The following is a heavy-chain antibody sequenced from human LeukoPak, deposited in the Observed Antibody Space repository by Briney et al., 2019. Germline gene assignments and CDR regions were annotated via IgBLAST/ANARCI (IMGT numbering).Heavy chain of an antibody. V-gene: IGHV4-34*01. CDR3: ARWGSGNDY. CDR1: GGSFSGYY. J-gene: IGHJ4*02. D-gene: IGHD2-15*01. CDR2: INHSGST. Sequence: ASETLSLTCAVYGGSFSGYYWSWIRQPPGKGLEWIGEINHSGSTNYNPSLKSRVTISVDTSKSQFSLKLSSVTAADTAVYYCARWGSGNDYWGQGTLVTVSS.